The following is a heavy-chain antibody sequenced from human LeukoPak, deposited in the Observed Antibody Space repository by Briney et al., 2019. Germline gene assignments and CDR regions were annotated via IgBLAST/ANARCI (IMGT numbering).Heavy chain of an antibody. D-gene: IGHD2-2*01. CDR1: GYSISSGYY. CDR3: AREVVPAAMYWYFDL. CDR2: IYHSGST. Sequence: SETLSLTCAVSGYSISSGYYWGWIRQPPGKGLVWIGSIYHSGSTYYNPSLKSRVTISVDTSKNQFSLKLSSVTAADTAVYYCAREVVPAAMYWYFDLWGCGTLVTVSS. J-gene: IGHJ2*01. V-gene: IGHV4-38-2*02.